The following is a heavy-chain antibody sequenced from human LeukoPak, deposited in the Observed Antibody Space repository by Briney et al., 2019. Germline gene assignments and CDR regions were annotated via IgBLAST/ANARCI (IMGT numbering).Heavy chain of an antibody. Sequence: PSETLSLTCTVSGGSISSYYWSWIRQPPGKGLEWIGYIYYSGSTNYNPSLKSRVTISVDTSKNQFSLKLSSVTAADTAVYYCARTLRYGSSWYPNWFDPWGQGTLVTVSS. CDR2: IYYSGST. CDR3: ARTLRYGSSWYPNWFDP. CDR1: GGSISSYY. V-gene: IGHV4-59*01. J-gene: IGHJ5*02. D-gene: IGHD6-13*01.